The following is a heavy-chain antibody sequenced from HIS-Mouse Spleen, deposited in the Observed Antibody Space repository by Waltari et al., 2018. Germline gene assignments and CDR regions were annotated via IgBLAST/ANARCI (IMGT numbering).Heavy chain of an antibody. D-gene: IGHD6-13*01. CDR2: IYYSGST. V-gene: IGHV4-39*07. CDR3: AREIPYSSSWYDWYFDL. Sequence: QLQLQESGPGLVKPSATLSLTCTVPGCSIRSRSYYWAWIRQPPGKGLEWIGSIYYSGSTYYNPSLKSRVTISVDTSKNQFSLKLSSVTAADTAVYYCAREIPYSSSWYDWYFDLWGRGTLVTVSS. J-gene: IGHJ2*01. CDR1: GCSIRSRSYY.